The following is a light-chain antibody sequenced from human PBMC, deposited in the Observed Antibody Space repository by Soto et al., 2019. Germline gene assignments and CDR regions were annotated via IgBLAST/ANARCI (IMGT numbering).Light chain of an antibody. CDR1: QGIWSA. CDR2: DAS. J-gene: IGKJ4*01. CDR3: TNFRSYAIY. Sequence: AIQLTQSPASLSASVWYRVAITCLASQGIWSALSLYQLKPCGAPALLIYDASTLESGVPSRFSRSRPGADFTLKITSLQPEDFATYYCTNFRSYAIYFGGGTXVELK. V-gene: IGKV1-13*02.